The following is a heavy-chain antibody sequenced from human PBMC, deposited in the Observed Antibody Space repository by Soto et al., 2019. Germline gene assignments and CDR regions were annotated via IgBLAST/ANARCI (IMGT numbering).Heavy chain of an antibody. D-gene: IGHD3-3*01. CDR2: ISGSGGST. Sequence: GGSLRLSCAASGFTFSSYAMSWVRQAPGKGLEWVSAISGSGGSTYYADSVKGRFTISRDNSKNTLYLQMNSLRAEDTAVYYCAKELEYYDVWSGRGGYYMDVWGKGTTVTVSS. CDR1: GFTFSSYA. CDR3: AKELEYYDVWSGRGGYYMDV. J-gene: IGHJ6*03. V-gene: IGHV3-23*01.